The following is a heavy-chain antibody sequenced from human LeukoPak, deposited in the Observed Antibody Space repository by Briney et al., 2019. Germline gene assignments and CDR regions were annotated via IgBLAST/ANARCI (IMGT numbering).Heavy chain of an antibody. J-gene: IGHJ4*02. CDR2: ISYDDSRK. D-gene: IGHD3-10*01. V-gene: IGHV3-30*03. CDR3: ARPRDESRSYYPPLDY. Sequence: GGSLRLSCAASGFIFSDFDMHWVRQAPGKGLEWVALISYDDSRKYYADSVKGRFTISRDNSKNTLYLQMNSLRPEDTALYYCARPRDESRSYYPPLDYWGQGTLVSASS. CDR1: GFIFSDFD.